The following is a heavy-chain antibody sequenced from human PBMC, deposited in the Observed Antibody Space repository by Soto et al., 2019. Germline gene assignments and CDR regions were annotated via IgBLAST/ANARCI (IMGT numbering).Heavy chain of an antibody. CDR3: ARGCCTTTICVPWFGR. Sequence: GESLKISCKGSGYSFTSYWISWVRQMPGKGLEWMGRIDPSDSYTNYSPSFQGHVTISADKSISTAYLQWSSLEASDPAMYYCARGCCTTTICVPWFGRWGQGTLATVSS. V-gene: IGHV5-10-1*01. D-gene: IGHD2-2*01. J-gene: IGHJ5*02. CDR2: IDPSDSYT. CDR1: GYSFTSYW.